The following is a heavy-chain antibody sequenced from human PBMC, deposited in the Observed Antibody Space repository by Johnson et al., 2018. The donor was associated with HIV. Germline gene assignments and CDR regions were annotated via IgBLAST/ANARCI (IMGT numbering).Heavy chain of an antibody. J-gene: IGHJ3*02. V-gene: IGHV3-30-3*01. Sequence: QMMLVESGGGVVQPGRSLRLSCAASGFTFSSYAMHWVRQAPGKGLEWVAVISYDGSNKYYADSVKGRFTISRDNSKNTLYLQMNSLRTEDTALYYCAKVGRIVVAIGNDAFDIWGQGTKVTVSS. D-gene: IGHD2-21*01. CDR3: AKVGRIVVAIGNDAFDI. CDR1: GFTFSSYA. CDR2: ISYDGSNK.